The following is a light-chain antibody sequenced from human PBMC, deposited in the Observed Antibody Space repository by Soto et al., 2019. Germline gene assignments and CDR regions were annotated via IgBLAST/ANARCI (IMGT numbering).Light chain of an antibody. CDR3: QQSYSSPWT. V-gene: IGKV1-39*01. CDR2: AAS. J-gene: IGKJ1*01. Sequence: DIQMTQSPSSLSAPVGDRVTISCRASQSIDNYLNWYQQKPGKAPKLLIYAASSLQSGVPLRFSGSGSGTDFALTITSLQPEDFATYYCQQSYSSPWTFGQGTKVEIK. CDR1: QSIDNY.